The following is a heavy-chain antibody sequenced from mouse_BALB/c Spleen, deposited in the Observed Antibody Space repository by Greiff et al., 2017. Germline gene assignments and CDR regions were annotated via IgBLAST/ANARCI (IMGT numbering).Heavy chain of an antibody. D-gene: IGHD2-1*01. CDR3: ARVGGNYASWFAY. CDR1: GFSLTSYG. V-gene: IGHV2-9*02. J-gene: IGHJ3*01. Sequence: VQLQQSGPGLVAPSQSLSITCTVPGFSLTSYGVHWVRQPPGKGLEWLGVIWAGGSTNYNSALMSRLSISKDNSKSQVFLKMNSLQTDDTAMYYCARVGGNYASWFAYWGQGTLVTVSA. CDR2: IWAGGST.